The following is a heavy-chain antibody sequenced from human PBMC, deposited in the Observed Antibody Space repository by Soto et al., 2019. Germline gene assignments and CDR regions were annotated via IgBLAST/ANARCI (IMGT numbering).Heavy chain of an antibody. V-gene: IGHV3-30-3*02. CDR1: RFRVSSYA. CDR2: ISYDGSNK. J-gene: IGHJ6*02. Sequence: GGSLGISCASCRFRVSSYAMDGFRQSPGEGLEWVAVISYDGSNKYYADSMRGRFTMSRDNSKRTLYLQMSSLRVEDTAVYYCTKRRNVLRFLEWSSGMAVWGQGTTVPVSS. CDR3: TKRRNVLRFLEWSSGMAV. D-gene: IGHD3-3*01.